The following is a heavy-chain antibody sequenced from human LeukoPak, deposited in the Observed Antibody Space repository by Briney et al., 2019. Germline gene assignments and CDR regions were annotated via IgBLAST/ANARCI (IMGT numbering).Heavy chain of an antibody. D-gene: IGHD6-13*01. CDR1: GFTFDDYG. J-gene: IGHJ4*02. V-gene: IGHV3-33*08. CDR3: ARDLGITADGNYFDY. Sequence: GGSLRLSCAASGFTFDDYGMHWVRQAPGKGLEWVAVVWFDGSNKYYADSVEGRFTVSRDNSKYTVNLLMNSLRAEDTAVYYCARDLGITADGNYFDYWGQGTLVTVSS. CDR2: VWFDGSNK.